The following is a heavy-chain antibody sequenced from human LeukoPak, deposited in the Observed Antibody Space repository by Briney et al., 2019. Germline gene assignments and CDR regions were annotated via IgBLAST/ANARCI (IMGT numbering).Heavy chain of an antibody. Sequence: GGSLRHSCAASGLTFSSYGMHWVRQAAGKGLEWVAFIRYDGSNKYYADFVKGRFTISRDNSKNTLYLQMNSLRAEDTAVYYCAKDCKPACGYYYYYMDVWGKGTTVTISS. V-gene: IGHV3-30*02. CDR2: IRYDGSNK. J-gene: IGHJ6*03. CDR1: GLTFSSYG. CDR3: AKDCKPACGYYYYYMDV. D-gene: IGHD1-14*01.